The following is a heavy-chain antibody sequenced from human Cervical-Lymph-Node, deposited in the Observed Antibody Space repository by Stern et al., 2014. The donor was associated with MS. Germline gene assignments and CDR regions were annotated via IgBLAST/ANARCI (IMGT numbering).Heavy chain of an antibody. CDR1: GGSISSGDYY. V-gene: IGHV4-30-4*01. CDR3: ARDRLEVTAKDYGMDV. J-gene: IGHJ6*02. CDR2: IYYSGST. Sequence: QVQLQESGPGLVKPSQTLSLTCTVSGGSISSGDYYWSWIRQPPGKGLEWIGYIYYSGSTYYNPSLKSRVTISVDTSKNQFSLKLSSVTAADTAVYYCARDRLEVTAKDYGMDVWGQGTTVTVSS. D-gene: IGHD6-19*01.